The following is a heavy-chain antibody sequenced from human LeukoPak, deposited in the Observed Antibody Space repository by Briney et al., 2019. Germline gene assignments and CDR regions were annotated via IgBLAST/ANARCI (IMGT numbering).Heavy chain of an antibody. J-gene: IGHJ4*02. CDR1: GYTFTTYD. D-gene: IGHD3-10*01. CDR2: MNPTSGNT. V-gene: IGHV1-8*01. CDR3: AISRGY. Sequence: ASVKVSCKASGYTFTTYDISWVRQVAGQGLEWVGWMNPTSGNTGFTQKFQGRVTLTRSTSISTAYMELSSLRSEDTAIYYCAISRGYWGQGTLVTVSS.